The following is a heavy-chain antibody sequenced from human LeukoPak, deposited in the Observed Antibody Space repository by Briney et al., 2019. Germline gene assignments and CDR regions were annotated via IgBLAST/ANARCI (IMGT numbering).Heavy chain of an antibody. CDR1: GFTFSSYA. CDR2: ISYDGSNK. Sequence: GGSLRLSCAASGFTFSSYAMHWVRQAPGKGLECVAVISYDGSNKYYADSVKGRFTISRDNSKNTLYLQMNSLRAEDTAVYYCARDPGYCSSTSCYLRYYGMDVWGQGTTVTVSS. CDR3: ARDPGYCSSTSCYLRYYGMDV. D-gene: IGHD2-2*01. J-gene: IGHJ6*02. V-gene: IGHV3-30-3*01.